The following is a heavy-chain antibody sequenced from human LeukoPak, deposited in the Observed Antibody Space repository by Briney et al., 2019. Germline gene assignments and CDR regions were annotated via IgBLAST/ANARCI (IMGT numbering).Heavy chain of an antibody. CDR1: GFTYSNYG. D-gene: IGHD3-22*01. V-gene: IGHV3-23*01. CDR3: AKGSTFYYDSSVYYFYIDV. J-gene: IGHJ6*03. CDR2: ICSSGVST. Sequence: AGSLRLSCAASGFTYSNYGMSWVRQAPGQGLEWVSFICSSGVSTYYADSVKGQFIISRDNSRNTLYLQMDSLRSEDTAVYYCAKGSTFYYDSSVYYFYIDVWGKGTTVTVSS.